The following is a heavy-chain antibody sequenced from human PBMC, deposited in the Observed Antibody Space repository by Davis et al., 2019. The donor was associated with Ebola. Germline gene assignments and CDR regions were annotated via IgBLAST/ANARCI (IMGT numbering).Heavy chain of an antibody. CDR1: GGSISTNSYY. V-gene: IGHV4-39*07. CDR2: IYYTGNT. CDR3: ASGGYPSDFYYMDV. J-gene: IGHJ6*03. Sequence: PSETLSLTCTVSGGSISTNSYYWGWIRQPPGKGLEWIGDIYYTGNTFYNPSLGSRVTISLDTSTNQISLKLTSVTAADTAVYYCASGGYPSDFYYMDVWGKGTTVTVSS. D-gene: IGHD2-15*01.